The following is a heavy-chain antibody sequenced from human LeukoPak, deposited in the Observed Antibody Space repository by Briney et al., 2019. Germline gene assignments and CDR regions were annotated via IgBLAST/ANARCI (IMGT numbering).Heavy chain of an antibody. CDR3: ARDYFTGPLDDSSGYAKGDDACDI. D-gene: IGHD3-22*01. V-gene: IGHV3-30-3*01. CDR1: GFTFSSYA. CDR2: ISYDGSNK. J-gene: IGHJ3*02. Sequence: GGSLRLSCAASGFTFSSYAMHWVRQAPGKGLEWVAVISYDGSNKYYADSVKGRFTISRDNSKNTLYLQMNSLRAEDTAVYYCARDYFTGPLDDSSGYAKGDDACDIWGQGTMVTVSS.